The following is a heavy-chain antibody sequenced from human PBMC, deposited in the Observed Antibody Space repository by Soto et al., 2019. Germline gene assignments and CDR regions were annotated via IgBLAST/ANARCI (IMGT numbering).Heavy chain of an antibody. Sequence: VGSLRLSCSASGFTFSGYAMHWVRQAPGKGLDYVSAISNNGGNTNYADSVNGRFTISRDNSKNTLYLQMNSLRVEDTAVYYCVKALSARYTSTRAFDIWGQGTMVTVSS. CDR2: ISNNGGNT. J-gene: IGHJ3*02. CDR1: GFTFSGYA. D-gene: IGHD2-2*02. CDR3: VKALSARYTSTRAFDI. V-gene: IGHV3-64D*06.